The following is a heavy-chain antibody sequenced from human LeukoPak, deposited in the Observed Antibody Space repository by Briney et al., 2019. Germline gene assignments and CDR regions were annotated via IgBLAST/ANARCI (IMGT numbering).Heavy chain of an antibody. V-gene: IGHV4-39*07. CDR1: GGSISSTTYY. D-gene: IGHD1-1*01. CDR2: IYKTGST. Sequence: SETLSLTCTVSGGSISSTTYYWAWIRQPPGKGLEWIGSIYKTGSTNYSPSLKSRVFISVDTSNNQFSLKLRSVTAADTAVYFCARGRVSSSTWYSTYYYYFYMDVWGKGTTVTVSS. J-gene: IGHJ6*03. CDR3: ARGRVSSSTWYSTYYYYFYMDV.